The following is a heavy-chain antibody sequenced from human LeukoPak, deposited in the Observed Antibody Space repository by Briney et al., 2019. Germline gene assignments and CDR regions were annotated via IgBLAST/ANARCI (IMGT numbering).Heavy chain of an antibody. CDR2: IEGDGSEK. D-gene: IGHD6-19*01. J-gene: IGHJ4*02. Sequence: PGVSLRLSCAASGFTFSSFWMNWVRHTPGKGLEWVANIEGDGSEKNYMDSVKGRFTISRDNAKKSLHLQMNSLRAEDTGAYYCAGGSGWLIDYWGQGTLVTVSS. V-gene: IGHV3-7*03. CDR1: GFTFSSFW. CDR3: AGGSGWLIDY.